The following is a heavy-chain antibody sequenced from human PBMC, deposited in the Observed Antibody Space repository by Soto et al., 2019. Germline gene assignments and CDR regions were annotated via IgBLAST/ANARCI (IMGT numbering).Heavy chain of an antibody. J-gene: IGHJ5*02. V-gene: IGHV1-2*02. CDR3: ARGGGTILAPLP. CDR1: GYTFTGYF. CDR2: INPNSGAT. Sequence: ASVKVSCKASGYTFTGYFMHWVRQAPGQGLEWMGWINPNSGATKYAQKFQGRVTLSRDTSISTAYMESSGLRSDDTAVYYCARGGGTILAPLPWGQGTLVTVSS. D-gene: IGHD3-3*01.